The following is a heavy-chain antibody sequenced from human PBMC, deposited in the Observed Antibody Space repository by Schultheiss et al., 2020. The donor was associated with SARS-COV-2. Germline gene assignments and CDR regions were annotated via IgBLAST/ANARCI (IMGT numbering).Heavy chain of an antibody. D-gene: IGHD6-6*01. Sequence: SETLSLTCTVSGGSISSYYWSWIRQPPGKGLEWIGYIYYSGSTNYNPSLKSRVTISVDKSKNQFSLKLISVTAADTAVYYCARVLQPSSSALDYWGQGTLVTVSS. CDR1: GGSISSYY. J-gene: IGHJ4*02. V-gene: IGHV4-59*12. CDR2: IYYSGST. CDR3: ARVLQPSSSALDY.